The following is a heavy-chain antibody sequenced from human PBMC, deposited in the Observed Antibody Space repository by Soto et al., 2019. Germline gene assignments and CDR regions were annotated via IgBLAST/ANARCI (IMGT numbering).Heavy chain of an antibody. CDR3: ARDSYDFWSGYYEGNYYYYYMDV. J-gene: IGHJ6*03. V-gene: IGHV3-7*01. D-gene: IGHD3-3*01. Sequence: GGSLRLSCAASGFTFSSYWMSWVRQAPGKGLEWVANIKQDGSEKYYVDSVKGRFTISRDNAKNSLYLQMNSLRAEDTAVYYCARDSYDFWSGYYEGNYYYYYMDVWGKGTTVTVSS. CDR1: GFTFSSYW. CDR2: IKQDGSEK.